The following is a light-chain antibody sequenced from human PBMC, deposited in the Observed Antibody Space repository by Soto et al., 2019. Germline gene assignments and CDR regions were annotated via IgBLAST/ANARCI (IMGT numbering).Light chain of an antibody. J-gene: IGKJ1*01. CDR1: QSISSW. V-gene: IGKV1-5*03. CDR2: KAS. Sequence: IQLTQSHYTLSASVGDRVTLTCRASQSISSWLAWYQQKPGKAPKLLIYKASSLESGVPSRFSGSGSGTEFTLTISSLQPDDFATYYCQQYNSYSRTFGQGTKVDI. CDR3: QQYNSYSRT.